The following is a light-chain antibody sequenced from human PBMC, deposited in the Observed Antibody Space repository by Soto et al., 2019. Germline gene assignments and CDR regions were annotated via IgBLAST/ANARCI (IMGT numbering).Light chain of an antibody. CDR3: LPFVGPPLR. J-gene: IGKJ4*01. CDR1: QGLGNY. Sequence: DMQMTQSPSSLSASVGDRVTITCRASQGLGNYLAWYQQKPGKAPKRLIYSASSLQSGVPSRFSGSGSGTDFTRALSGLQPEVLAPSYGLPFVGPPLRLGGGTKVEI. CDR2: SAS. V-gene: IGKV1-27*01.